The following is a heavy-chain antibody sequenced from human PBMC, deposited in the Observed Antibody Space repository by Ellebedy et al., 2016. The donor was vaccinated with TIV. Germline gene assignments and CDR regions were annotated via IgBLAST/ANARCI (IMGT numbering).Heavy chain of an antibody. CDR3: AKTLFWQSLGGDCDS. J-gene: IGHJ4*02. Sequence: GESLKISXAASGFTFRNYGMHWVRQAPGKGLEWVAVTSYDGSTEHYADSVKGRFTISRDNSRDTLYLLMNTLRADDTAVYYCAKTLFWQSLGGDCDSWGQGTLVTVSS. CDR2: TSYDGSTE. D-gene: IGHD2-21*02. CDR1: GFTFRNYG. V-gene: IGHV3-30*18.